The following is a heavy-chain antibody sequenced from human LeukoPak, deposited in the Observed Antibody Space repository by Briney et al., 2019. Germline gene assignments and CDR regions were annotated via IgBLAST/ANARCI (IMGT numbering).Heavy chain of an antibody. V-gene: IGHV1-46*01. CDR3: ARSLADCSSTSCYTY. CDR2: INPSGGST. D-gene: IGHD2-2*02. CDR1: GYTFTSYY. J-gene: IGHJ4*02. Sequence: ASVKVSCKASGYTFTSYYMHWVRQAPGQGLEWMGIINPSGGSTSYAQKFQGRVTMTRDTSTSTAYMELRSLRSDDTAVYYCARSLADCSSTSCYTYWGQGTLVTVSS.